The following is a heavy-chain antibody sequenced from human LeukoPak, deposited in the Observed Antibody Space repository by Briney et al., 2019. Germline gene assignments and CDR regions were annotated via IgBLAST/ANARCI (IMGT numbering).Heavy chain of an antibody. CDR3: AILDGYNRDDAFDI. V-gene: IGHV4-34*01. Sequence: PSETLSLTCAVYGGSFSGYYWSWIRQPPGKGLEWIGEINHSGSTNYNPSLKSRVTISVDTSKNQCSLKLSSVTAADTAVYYCAILDGYNRDDAFDIWGQGTMVTVSS. CDR2: INHSGST. D-gene: IGHD5-24*01. CDR1: GGSFSGYY. J-gene: IGHJ3*02.